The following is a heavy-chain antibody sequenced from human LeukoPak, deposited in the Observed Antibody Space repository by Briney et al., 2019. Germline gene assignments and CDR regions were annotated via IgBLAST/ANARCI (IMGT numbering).Heavy chain of an antibody. Sequence: GGSLRLSCAASGFIFSNFAINWVRQAPGKGLEWVSAISNSGEYTLYADSVKGRFTIFRDNSKNTVYLQMNSLKAEDTAVYYCARVGGGDILTGYYVDWGQGTLVTVSS. J-gene: IGHJ4*02. CDR2: ISNSGEYT. V-gene: IGHV3-23*01. D-gene: IGHD3-9*01. CDR3: ARVGGGDILTGYYVD. CDR1: GFIFSNFA.